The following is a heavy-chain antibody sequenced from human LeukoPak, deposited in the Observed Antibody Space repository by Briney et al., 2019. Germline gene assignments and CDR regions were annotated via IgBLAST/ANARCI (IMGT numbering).Heavy chain of an antibody. CDR2: ISSSGTSI. CDR3: ATASAITSPGTFQH. Sequence: GGSLRLSCAGSGFTFSDYYMNWIRQAPGKGLEWVSYISSSGTSIYQSDSVKGRFTISRDNAKNSLYLQMNSPRAEDTAVYYCATASAITSPGTFQHWGQGTLVTVSS. V-gene: IGHV3-11*01. J-gene: IGHJ1*01. CDR1: GFTFSDYY. D-gene: IGHD1-1*01.